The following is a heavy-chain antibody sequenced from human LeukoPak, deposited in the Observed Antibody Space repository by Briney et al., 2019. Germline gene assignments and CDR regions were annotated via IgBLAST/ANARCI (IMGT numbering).Heavy chain of an antibody. Sequence: SETLSLTCSVSGGFISSDSYYWTWIRQPAGEGLEWIGRISTSGSTNYNPSLKSRVTISLDTSKNQFSLNLRSVTASDTAMYYCARVTRGADGHDWFDPWGQGILVTVSS. CDR2: ISTSGST. CDR1: GGFISSDSYY. V-gene: IGHV4-61*02. J-gene: IGHJ5*02. D-gene: IGHD3-16*01. CDR3: ARVTRGADGHDWFDP.